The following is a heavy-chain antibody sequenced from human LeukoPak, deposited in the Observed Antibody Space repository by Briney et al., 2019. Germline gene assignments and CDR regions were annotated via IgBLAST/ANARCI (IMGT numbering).Heavy chain of an antibody. CDR1: GGSFSGYY. J-gene: IGHJ5*02. CDR3: ARWPSRLNWFDP. CDR2: INHSGST. V-gene: IGHV4-34*01. D-gene: IGHD6-13*01. Sequence: SETLSLTCAVYGGSFSGYYWSWIRQPPGKGLEWIGEINHSGSTNYNPSLKSRVTISVDTSKNQFTLKLSSVTAADTAVYYCARWPSRLNWFDPWGQGTLVTVSS.